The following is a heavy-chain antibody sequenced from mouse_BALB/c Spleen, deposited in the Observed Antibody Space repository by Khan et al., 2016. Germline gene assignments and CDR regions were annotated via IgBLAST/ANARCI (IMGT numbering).Heavy chain of an antibody. D-gene: IGHD2-13*01. CDR2: IYPGDGDT. V-gene: IGHV1-87*01. J-gene: IGHJ2*01. CDR3: ARRSSYYDDDY. Sequence: QVQLKESGAELARPGASVKLSCKASGYTFTSYWMPWVKQRPGQGLEWIGAIYPGDGDTRYTQKFKGKATLTADKSSSTAYMQLSSLASEDSAVYYCARRSSYYDDDYWGQGTTLTVSS. CDR1: GYTFTSYW.